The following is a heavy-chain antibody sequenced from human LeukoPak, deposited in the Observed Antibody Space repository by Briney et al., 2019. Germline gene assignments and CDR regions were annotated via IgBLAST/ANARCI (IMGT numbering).Heavy chain of an antibody. V-gene: IGHV3-21*01. Sequence: GGSLRLSCAASGFTFSSYSMNWVRQAPGKGLEWVSSISSSGSYIYYADSVKGRFTISRDNAKNSLYLQMNSLRAEDTAVYYCARDQAVGYYDSSGYYNYYYYYMDVWGKGTTVTVSS. CDR1: GFTFSSYS. CDR2: ISSSGSYI. D-gene: IGHD3-22*01. CDR3: ARDQAVGYYDSSGYYNYYYYYMDV. J-gene: IGHJ6*03.